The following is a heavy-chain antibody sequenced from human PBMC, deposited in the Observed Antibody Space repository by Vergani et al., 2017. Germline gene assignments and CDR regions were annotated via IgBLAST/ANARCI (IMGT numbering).Heavy chain of an antibody. CDR1: GFTFSSYS. V-gene: IGHV3-48*01. CDR2: ISSSSSTI. D-gene: IGHD3-10*01. Sequence: EVQLVESGGGLVQPGGSLKLSCAASGFTFSSYSMHWVRQAPGKGLEWVSYISSSSSTIYYADSVKGRFTISRDNAKNSLYLQMNSLRAEDTAVYYCARDRGVGGRYYYYMDVWGKGTTVTVSS. J-gene: IGHJ6*03. CDR3: ARDRGVGGRYYYYMDV.